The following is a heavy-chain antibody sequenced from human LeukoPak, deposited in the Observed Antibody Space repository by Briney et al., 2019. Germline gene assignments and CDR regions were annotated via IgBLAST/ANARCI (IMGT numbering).Heavy chain of an antibody. CDR3: ARERLDTAMAEVDY. Sequence: ASVKVSSKASGYTFTDYYMHWVRQAPGQGLEWMGWINSNSGATNYAQKFQGRVTMTRDTSISTAYMELSRLRSDDTAVYYCARERLDTAMAEVDYWGQGTLVTVSS. CDR1: GYTFTDYY. CDR2: INSNSGAT. J-gene: IGHJ4*01. V-gene: IGHV1-2*02. D-gene: IGHD5-18*01.